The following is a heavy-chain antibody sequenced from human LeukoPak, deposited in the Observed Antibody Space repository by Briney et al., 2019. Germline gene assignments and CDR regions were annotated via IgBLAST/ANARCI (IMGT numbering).Heavy chain of an antibody. J-gene: IGHJ3*01. CDR1: GGSISSYY. Sequence: PSETLPLTCTVSGGSISSYYWGWIRQPPGKGLEWIGYIYHSGNTNSNPSLKSRVTISIDSSKNQFFLKLSSVTAADTAVYYCARYSYYESSGYSNDAFDLWGQGAMVTVSS. CDR3: ARYSYYESSGYSNDAFDL. CDR2: IYHSGNT. D-gene: IGHD3-22*01. V-gene: IGHV4-59*01.